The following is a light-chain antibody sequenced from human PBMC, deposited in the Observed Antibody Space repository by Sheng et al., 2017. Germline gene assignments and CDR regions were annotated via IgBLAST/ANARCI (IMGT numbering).Light chain of an antibody. J-gene: IGKJ4*01. CDR3: QRLT. Sequence: DIQLTQSPSFLSASVGDRVTITCRASQGISSYLAWYQQKPGKVPKLLIYAASTLQSGVPSRFSGSGSGTEFTLTISSLQPEDFATYYCQRLTFGGGTKVE. CDR2: AAS. V-gene: IGKV1-9*01. CDR1: QGISSY.